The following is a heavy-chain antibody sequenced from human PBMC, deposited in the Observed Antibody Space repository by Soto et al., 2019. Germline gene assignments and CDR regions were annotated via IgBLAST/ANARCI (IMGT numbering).Heavy chain of an antibody. J-gene: IGHJ6*02. CDR1: GGSFSGYY. V-gene: IGHV4-34*01. Sequence: SETLSLTCAVYGGSFSGYYWSWIRQPPGKGLEWIGEINHSGSTNYNPSLKSRVTISVDTSKNQFSLKLSSVTAADTAVYYCARGVTLRYFDWFYYYYGMDVWGQGTTVT. CDR3: ARGVTLRYFDWFYYYYGMDV. CDR2: INHSGST. D-gene: IGHD3-9*01.